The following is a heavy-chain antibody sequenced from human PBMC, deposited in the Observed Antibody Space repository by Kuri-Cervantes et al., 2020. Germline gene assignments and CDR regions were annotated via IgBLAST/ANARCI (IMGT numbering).Heavy chain of an antibody. CDR1: GYTFTSYY. V-gene: IGHV1-46*01. CDR2: INPSGGST. CDR3: ARARIQLRASDY. D-gene: IGHD5-18*01. Sequence: ASAKVSCKASGYTFTSYYMHWVRQAPGQGLEWMGIINPSGGSTSYAQKFQGRVTMTRDTSISTAYMELSSLRSEDTAVYYCARARIQLRASDYWGQGTLVTVSS. J-gene: IGHJ4*02.